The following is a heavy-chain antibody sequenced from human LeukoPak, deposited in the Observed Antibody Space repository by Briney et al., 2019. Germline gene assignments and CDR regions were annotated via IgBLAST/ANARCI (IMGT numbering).Heavy chain of an antibody. CDR3: AKDKFALEWIPFDY. D-gene: IGHD3-3*01. CDR2: ILSDGSKE. Sequence: GGSLRLSCAASGFTFSSYGMHWVRQAPGKGLEWVAVILSDGSKEFYTDSVKGRLTITRDNSKNTLYLQMNSLRAEDTAVYYCAKDKFALEWIPFDYWGPGTPVTVSS. V-gene: IGHV3-33*06. CDR1: GFTFSSYG. J-gene: IGHJ4*02.